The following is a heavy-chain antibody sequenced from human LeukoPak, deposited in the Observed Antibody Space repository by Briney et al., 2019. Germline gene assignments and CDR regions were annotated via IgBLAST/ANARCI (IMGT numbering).Heavy chain of an antibody. CDR2: ISYDGSNK. Sequence: GGSLRLSCAASGFTFSSYAMHWVRQAPGKGLEWVAVISYDGSNKYYADSVKGRFTISRDNSKNTLYLQMNSLRAEDTAVYYCARDRGWVDYWGQGTLVTVSS. D-gene: IGHD3-10*01. J-gene: IGHJ4*02. V-gene: IGHV3-30-3*01. CDR1: GFTFSSYA. CDR3: ARDRGWVDY.